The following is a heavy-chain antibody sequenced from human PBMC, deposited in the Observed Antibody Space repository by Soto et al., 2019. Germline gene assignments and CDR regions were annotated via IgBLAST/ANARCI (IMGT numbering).Heavy chain of an antibody. Sequence: ASVKVSCKASGYTFTGYYMYWVRQAPGQGLEWMGWINPNSGGTNYAQKFQGWVTMTRDTSISTAYMELSRLRSDDTAVYYCARGKAAAGAYTCFAPGGKGPWVTVSS. D-gene: IGHD6-13*01. J-gene: IGHJ5*02. CDR1: GYTFTGYY. CDR3: ARGKAAAGAYTCFAP. CDR2: INPNSGGT. V-gene: IGHV1-2*04.